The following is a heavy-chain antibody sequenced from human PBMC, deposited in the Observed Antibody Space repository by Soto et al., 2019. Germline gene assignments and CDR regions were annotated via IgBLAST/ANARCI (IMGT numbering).Heavy chain of an antibody. D-gene: IGHD3-22*01. J-gene: IGHJ4*02. CDR3: ARDLRPYYYDSSGYSDY. CDR2: ISAYNGNT. V-gene: IGHV1-18*01. CDR1: GHIFSSYG. Sequence: QIHLVQSGGEVKKPGASVKVSCKASGHIFSSYGITWVRQAPGQGLEWMGWISAYNGNTNYAQKFQGRVTMTTDTSTSTAYMELRSLRSDDTAMYYCARDLRPYYYDSSGYSDYWGQGTVVTVSS.